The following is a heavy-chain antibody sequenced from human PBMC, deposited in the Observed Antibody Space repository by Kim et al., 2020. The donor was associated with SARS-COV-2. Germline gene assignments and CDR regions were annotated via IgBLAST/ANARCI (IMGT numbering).Heavy chain of an antibody. V-gene: IGHV3-23*01. J-gene: IGHJ4*02. D-gene: IGHD6-13*01. Sequence: AESVKGLVTITREDAKNTLDLQMNSLRAEDTAVYYCAKNAGTAADYYFDYWGQGTLATVSS. CDR3: AKNAGTAADYYFDY.